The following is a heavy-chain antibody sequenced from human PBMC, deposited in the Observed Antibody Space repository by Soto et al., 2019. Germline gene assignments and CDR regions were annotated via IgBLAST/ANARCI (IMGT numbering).Heavy chain of an antibody. D-gene: IGHD3-22*01. CDR1: GFTFSSYA. Sequence: SLRLSCAASGFTFSSYAMSWVRQAPGKGLEWVSAISGSGGSTYYADSVKGRFTISRDNSKNTLYLQMNSLRAEDTAVYYCAKAPMYYYDSSGYYYPYYFDYWGQGTLVTVSS. J-gene: IGHJ4*02. V-gene: IGHV3-23*01. CDR2: ISGSGGST. CDR3: AKAPMYYYDSSGYYYPYYFDY.